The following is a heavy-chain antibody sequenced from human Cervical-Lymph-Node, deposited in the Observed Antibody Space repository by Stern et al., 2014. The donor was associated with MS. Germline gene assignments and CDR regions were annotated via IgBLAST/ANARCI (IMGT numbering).Heavy chain of an antibody. CDR2: IDWDGDK. CDR3: ARGYGDYPGYCDY. D-gene: IGHD4-17*01. J-gene: IGHJ4*02. V-gene: IGHV2-70*01. Sequence: ESGPALVKPTQTPTLTCTFSGFSLSTSGMCVTWFRQTPGKALEWLAPIDWDGDKYYSTSLKTRLTHSKDTHTNKVVDTMANMDPVDTATYYCARGYGDYPGYCDYWGQGTLVTVSS. CDR1: GFSLSTSGMC.